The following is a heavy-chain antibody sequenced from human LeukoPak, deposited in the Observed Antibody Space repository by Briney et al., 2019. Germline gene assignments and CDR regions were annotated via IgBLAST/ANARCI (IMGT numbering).Heavy chain of an antibody. J-gene: IGHJ4*02. CDR2: IIPILGIA. CDR1: GGTFSSYA. V-gene: IGHV1-69*04. Sequence: SVKVSCKASGGTFSSYAISWVRQAPGQGLEGMGRIIPILGIANYAQKFQGRVTITAYKSTSTAYMELSSLRSEDTAVYYCATPGGDTAMAMVAYWGQGTLVTVSS. D-gene: IGHD5-18*01. CDR3: ATPGGDTAMAMVAY.